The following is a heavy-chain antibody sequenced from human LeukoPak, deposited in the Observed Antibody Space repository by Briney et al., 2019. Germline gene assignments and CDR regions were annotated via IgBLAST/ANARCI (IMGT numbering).Heavy chain of an antibody. D-gene: IGHD3-10*01. Sequence: ASVKVSCKASGYTFTSYAMHWVRQAPGQRLEWMGWINAGNGNTKYSQKFQGRVTITRDTSTSTVYMELSSLRSEGTAVYYCARAMVRGVIKENYYYYGMDVWGQGTTVTVSS. CDR1: GYTFTSYA. CDR2: INAGNGNT. J-gene: IGHJ6*02. V-gene: IGHV1-3*01. CDR3: ARAMVRGVIKENYYYYGMDV.